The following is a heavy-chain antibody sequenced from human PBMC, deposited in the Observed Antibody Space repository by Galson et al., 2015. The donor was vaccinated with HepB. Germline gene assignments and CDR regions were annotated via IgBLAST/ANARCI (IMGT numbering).Heavy chain of an antibody. Sequence: SLRLSCAASGFTFSSYAMHWVRQAPGKGLEWVAVISYDGSNKYYADSVKGRFTISGDNSKNTLYLQMNSLRAEDTAVYYCTTPRWHRRVLCSAFDIWGQGTMVTVSS. D-gene: IGHD3-10*02. CDR1: GFTFSSYA. V-gene: IGHV3-30*04. CDR2: ISYDGSNK. J-gene: IGHJ3*02. CDR3: TTPRWHRRVLCSAFDI.